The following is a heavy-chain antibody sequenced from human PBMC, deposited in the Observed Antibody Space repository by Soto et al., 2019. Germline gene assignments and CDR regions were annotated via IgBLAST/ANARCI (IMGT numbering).Heavy chain of an antibody. CDR2: INHSGST. Sequence: PSETQSLTSAVYGGHFSGYYWSWIRQPPGKGLEWIGEINHSGSTNYNPSLKSRVTISVDTSKNQFSLKLSSVTAADTAVYYCARVTSFGVVRSVNYYYYYMDVWGKGTTVTVSS. V-gene: IGHV4-34*01. CDR3: ARVTSFGVVRSVNYYYYYMDV. CDR1: GGHFSGYY. J-gene: IGHJ6*03. D-gene: IGHD3-3*01.